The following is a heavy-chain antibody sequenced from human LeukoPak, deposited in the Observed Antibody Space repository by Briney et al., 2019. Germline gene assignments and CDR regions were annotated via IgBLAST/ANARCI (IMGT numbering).Heavy chain of an antibody. CDR3: ARRGGYRADYYYYYYMDV. CDR1: GFTVSNNY. D-gene: IGHD6-19*01. V-gene: IGHV3-66*01. J-gene: IGHJ6*03. CDR2: IYSGGTT. Sequence: GGSLRLSCAAFGFTVSNNYMNWVRQAPGKGLEWVSVIYSGGTTYYADSVKGRFTISRDNSKNTLYLQMNSLRAEDTAVYYCARRGGYRADYYYYYYMDVWGKGTTVTVSS.